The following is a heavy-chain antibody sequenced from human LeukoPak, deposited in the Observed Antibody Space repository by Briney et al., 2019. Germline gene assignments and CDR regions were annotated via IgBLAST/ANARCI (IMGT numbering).Heavy chain of an antibody. CDR2: INPNSGGT. Sequence: ASVKVSCKASGYTFTCYDMHWVRQAPGQGLEWMGWINPNSGGTNYAQKFQGRVTMTRDTSISTAYMELSRLRSDDTAVYYCARNIPYPHTVTHTLDYWGQGTLVTVSS. V-gene: IGHV1-2*02. D-gene: IGHD4-17*01. CDR3: ARNIPYPHTVTHTLDY. CDR1: GYTFTCYD. J-gene: IGHJ4*02.